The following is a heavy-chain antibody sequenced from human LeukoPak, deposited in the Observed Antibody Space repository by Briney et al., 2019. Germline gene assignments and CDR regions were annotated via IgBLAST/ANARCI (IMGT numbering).Heavy chain of an antibody. V-gene: IGHV3-30-3*01. CDR1: GFTFSSYA. D-gene: IGHD1-26*01. J-gene: IGHJ4*02. Sequence: PGRSLRFSCAASGFTFSSYAIHWVRQAPGKGLDWVAVISYDGSNRYYADSVKDRFTISRDTSKNTVYLQMNSLTAGDTAVYYCARSNSGIYSHFDRWGQGTLVTVAS. CDR2: ISYDGSNR. CDR3: ARSNSGIYSHFDR.